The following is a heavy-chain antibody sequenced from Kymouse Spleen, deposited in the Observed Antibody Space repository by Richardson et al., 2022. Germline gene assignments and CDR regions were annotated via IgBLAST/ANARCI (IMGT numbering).Heavy chain of an antibody. CDR1: GFTFSGSA. Sequence: EVQLVESGGGLVQPGGSLKLSCAASGFTFSGSAMHWVRQASGKGLEWVGRIRSKANSYATAYAASVKGRFTISRDDSKNTAYLQMNSLKTEDTAVYYCTRQGTGTPLYYYYYGMDVWGQGTTVTVSS. D-gene: IGHD1-7*01. CDR3: TRQGTGTPLYYYYYGMDV. J-gene: IGHJ6*02. CDR2: IRSKANSYAT. V-gene: IGHV3-73*02.